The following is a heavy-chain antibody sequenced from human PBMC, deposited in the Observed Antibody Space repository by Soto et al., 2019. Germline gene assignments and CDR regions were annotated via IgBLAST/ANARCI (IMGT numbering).Heavy chain of an antibody. CDR1: GFTFSSYG. D-gene: IGHD5-12*01. CDR3: AKALGGYDALADY. CDR2: IWYDGSNK. J-gene: IGHJ4*02. Sequence: GGSLRLSCAASGFTFSSYGMHWVRQAPGKGLEWVAVIWYDGSNKYYADSVKGRFTISRDNSKNTLYLQMNSLRAEDTAVYYCAKALGGYDALADYWGQGTLVTVSS. V-gene: IGHV3-33*06.